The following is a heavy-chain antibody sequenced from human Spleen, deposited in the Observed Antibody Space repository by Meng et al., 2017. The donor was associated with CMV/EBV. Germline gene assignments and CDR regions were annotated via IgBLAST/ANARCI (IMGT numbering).Heavy chain of an antibody. CDR1: GFTFSGYT. CDR3: ARSWDGMDV. Sequence: GGSLRLSCAASGFTFSGYTMNWVRQAPGKGLEWVSSITSISGFIYYADSVRGRFTISRDNAKNSLYLQMNSLKAEDTAVYYCARSWDGMDVWGQGTTVTVSS. J-gene: IGHJ6*02. V-gene: IGHV3-21*01. CDR2: ITSISGFI. D-gene: IGHD3-16*01.